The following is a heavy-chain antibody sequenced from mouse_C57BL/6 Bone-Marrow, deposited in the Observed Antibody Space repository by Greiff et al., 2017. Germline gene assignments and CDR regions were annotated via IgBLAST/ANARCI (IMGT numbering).Heavy chain of an antibody. V-gene: IGHV1-55*01. CDR1: GYTFTSYW. CDR2: IYPGSGST. CDR3: AREGGPYYYGSWFAY. D-gene: IGHD1-1*01. Sequence: QVQLQQPGAELVKPGASVKMSCKASGYTFTSYWITWVKQRPGQGLEWIGDIYPGSGSTNYNEKFKSKATLTVDTSSSTAYMQLSSLTSEDSAVYYCAREGGPYYYGSWFAYWGQGTLVTVSA. J-gene: IGHJ3*01.